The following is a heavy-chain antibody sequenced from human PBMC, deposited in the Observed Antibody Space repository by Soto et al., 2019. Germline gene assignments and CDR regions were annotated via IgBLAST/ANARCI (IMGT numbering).Heavy chain of an antibody. CDR3: ARGGDLFGLDY. D-gene: IGHD3-10*01. CDR2: INHSGST. J-gene: IGHJ4*02. CDR1: GGSFSGYY. Sequence: QVQLQQWGAGLLKPSETLSLTCAVYGGSFSGYYWSWIRQPPGKGLEWIGEINHSGSTNYNPSLKSRVTISVDTSKNQFSLKLSSVTAADTAVYYCARGGDLFGLDYWGQGTLVTVSS. V-gene: IGHV4-34*01.